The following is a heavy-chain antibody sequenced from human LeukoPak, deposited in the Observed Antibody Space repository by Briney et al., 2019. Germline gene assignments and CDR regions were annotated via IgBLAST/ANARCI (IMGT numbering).Heavy chain of an antibody. J-gene: IGHJ5*01. D-gene: IGHD3-22*01. CDR1: GGSIRSYY. Sequence: SETLSLTCTVSGGSIRSYYWSWIRQPPGKGLEWIGYIYDTGSTNYNPSLKSRVTISVDTSKNQFSLKVRSVTAADTAMYYCARDGTPRYDSSGYYWYNWFDPWGQGTLVTVSS. V-gene: IGHV4-59*01. CDR2: IYDTGST. CDR3: ARDGTPRYDSSGYYWYNWFDP.